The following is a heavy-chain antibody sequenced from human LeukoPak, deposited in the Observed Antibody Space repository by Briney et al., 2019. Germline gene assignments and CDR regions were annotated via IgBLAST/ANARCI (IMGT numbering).Heavy chain of an antibody. Sequence: GGSLRLSCAASGFTFSSYSMNWVRQAPGKGLEWVSSISSSSSYIYYADSVKGRFTISRDNAKNSLYLQMNSRRAEDTAVYYCARDGTGCSSTSCYYYYGMDVWGQGTTVTVSS. CDR2: ISSSSSYI. CDR1: GFTFSSYS. V-gene: IGHV3-21*01. CDR3: ARDGTGCSSTSCYYYYGMDV. D-gene: IGHD2-2*01. J-gene: IGHJ6*02.